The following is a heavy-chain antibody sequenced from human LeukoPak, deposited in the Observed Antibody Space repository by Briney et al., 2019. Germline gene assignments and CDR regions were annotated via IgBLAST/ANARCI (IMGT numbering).Heavy chain of an antibody. CDR1: GFTFSTYA. D-gene: IGHD1-14*01. J-gene: IGHJ6*02. Sequence: GRSLRLSCAASGFTFSTYAMHWVRQAPGKGLEWVAIISYDGNNKYYADSVKGRFTISRDNSKNTLYVQMNSLRAEDTAVYYCVREGLAPEAYYYGMDVWGQGTTVTVSS. CDR3: VREGLAPEAYYYGMDV. CDR2: ISYDGNNK. V-gene: IGHV3-30-3*01.